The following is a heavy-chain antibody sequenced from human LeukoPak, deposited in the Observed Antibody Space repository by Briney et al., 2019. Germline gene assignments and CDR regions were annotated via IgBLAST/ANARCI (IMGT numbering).Heavy chain of an antibody. CDR1: GFTFSSHW. Sequence: PGGSLRLSCEASGFTFSSHWMSWVRQAPGKGLEWVAIIKQDGSEKDYVDSVTGRFTISRDNAKNSLYLQMNSLRDEDTAAYYCARDTSAWRYSMGVWGQGTTVTVSS. V-gene: IGHV3-7*01. CDR3: ARDTSAWRYSMGV. CDR2: IKQDGSEK. J-gene: IGHJ6*02. D-gene: IGHD6-19*01.